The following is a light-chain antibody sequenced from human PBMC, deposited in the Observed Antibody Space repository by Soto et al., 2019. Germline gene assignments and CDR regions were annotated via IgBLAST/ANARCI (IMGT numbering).Light chain of an antibody. J-gene: IGLJ3*02. V-gene: IGLV2-23*02. Sequence: QSALTQPASVSGSPGQSITFSCTGSSDDIGSFNLVSWYQQYPGKAPKLILYEVYKRPLGVSDRFSGSKSGSTASLTISGLQAEDEAEYHCCSYAGSRWMFGGGTKLTVL. CDR3: CSYAGSRWM. CDR2: EVY. CDR1: SDDIGSFNL.